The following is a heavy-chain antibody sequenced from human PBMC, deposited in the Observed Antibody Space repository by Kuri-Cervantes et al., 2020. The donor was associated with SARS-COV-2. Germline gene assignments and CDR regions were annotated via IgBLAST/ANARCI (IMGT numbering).Heavy chain of an antibody. J-gene: IGHJ4*02. Sequence: GGSLRLSCAASGFTFSSYSMNWVHQAPGKGLEWVSYISSSSSTIYYADSVKGRFTISRDNAKNSLYLQMNSLRDEDTAVYYCARGSEAGYYYFDYWGQGTLVTVSS. CDR3: ARGSEAGYYYFDY. V-gene: IGHV3-48*02. D-gene: IGHD3-9*01. CDR2: ISSSSSTI. CDR1: GFTFSSYS.